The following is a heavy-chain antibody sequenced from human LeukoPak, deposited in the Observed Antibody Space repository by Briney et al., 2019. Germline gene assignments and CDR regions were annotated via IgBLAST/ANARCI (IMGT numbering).Heavy chain of an antibody. CDR1: GYTFTGYY. CDR3: AIGRPYSGYDYDYFDY. D-gene: IGHD5-12*01. CDR2: INPNSGGT. Sequence: RASVKVSCKASGYTFTGYYMHWVRQAPGQGLEWMGWINPNSGGTNYAQKFQGRVTMTRDTSISTAYMELSRLRSDDTAVYYCAIGRPYSGYDYDYFDYWGQGTLVTVSS. V-gene: IGHV1-2*02. J-gene: IGHJ4*02.